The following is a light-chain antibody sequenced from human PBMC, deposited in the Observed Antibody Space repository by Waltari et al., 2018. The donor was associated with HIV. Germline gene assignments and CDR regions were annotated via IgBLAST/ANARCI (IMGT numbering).Light chain of an antibody. V-gene: IGKV1-5*03. CDR1: QSINNW. J-gene: IGKJ4*01. Sequence: DSQMTQSPSTLSASVGDRVTITCRASQSINNWLAWYQQKPGKAPKLLIYKASTIASGVPSRFSGSGSGAEFTLTITSLQPDDFATYYCQQYNSYAVTFGGGTKVDIK. CDR2: KAS. CDR3: QQYNSYAVT.